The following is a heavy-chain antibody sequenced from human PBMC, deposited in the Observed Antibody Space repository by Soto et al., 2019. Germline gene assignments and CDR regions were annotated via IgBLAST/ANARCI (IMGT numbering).Heavy chain of an antibody. D-gene: IGHD2-2*01. CDR1: GFTFDDYA. J-gene: IGHJ4*02. Sequence: GGSLRLSCAASGFTFDDYAMHWVRQAPGKGLEWVSGISWNSGSIGYADSVKGRFTISRDNAKNSLYLQMNSLRAEDTALYYCAKAPFPDIVVVPAASPSYFDYWGQGTLVTV. CDR2: ISWNSGSI. CDR3: AKAPFPDIVVVPAASPSYFDY. V-gene: IGHV3-9*01.